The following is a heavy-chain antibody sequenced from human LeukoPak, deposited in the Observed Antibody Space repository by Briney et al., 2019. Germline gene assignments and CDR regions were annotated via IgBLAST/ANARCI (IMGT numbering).Heavy chain of an antibody. CDR1: GYTFTDYY. CDR2: INPNSGGT. D-gene: IGHD3-10*01. CDR3: ARGGSGSCFSWLDP. Sequence: GASVKVSCKASGYTFTDYYIHWVRQAPGQGFECMGWINPNSGGTNYAQKFQGRVTMTRDTSISTAYMELSRLRSDDTAVYYCARGGSGSCFSWLDPWGQGTLVTVSS. V-gene: IGHV1-2*02. J-gene: IGHJ5*02.